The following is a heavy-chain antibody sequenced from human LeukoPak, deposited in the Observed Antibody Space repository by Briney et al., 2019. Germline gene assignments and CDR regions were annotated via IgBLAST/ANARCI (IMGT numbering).Heavy chain of an antibody. CDR1: GFTFSSYA. V-gene: IGHV3-23*01. CDR2: ISGSGGIT. D-gene: IGHD2-2*01. J-gene: IGHJ4*02. Sequence: GGSLRLSCAASGFTFSSYAMSWVRQAPGKGLEWVSAISGSGGITYYADSEKRRFTISRDNSKNTLYLQMNSLRAEDTAVYYCAKGYCSSTSCPLFDYWGQGTLVTVSS. CDR3: AKGYCSSTSCPLFDY.